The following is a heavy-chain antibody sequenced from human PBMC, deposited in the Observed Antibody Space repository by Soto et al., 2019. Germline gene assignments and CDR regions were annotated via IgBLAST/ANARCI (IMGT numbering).Heavy chain of an antibody. V-gene: IGHV2-5*02. Sequence: QITLKESGPTLVKPTQTLTLTCTFSGFSLTTSGVGVGWIRQPPGKALEWLALIYWDDDKSYSPSLRSRLTSTKDTSRNQVVLTMTNMDPVDTATYFCAHRDGFGEFDSGGQGTLVTVSS. D-gene: IGHD3-10*01. J-gene: IGHJ5*01. CDR1: GFSLTTSGVG. CDR2: IYWDDDK. CDR3: AHRDGFGEFDS.